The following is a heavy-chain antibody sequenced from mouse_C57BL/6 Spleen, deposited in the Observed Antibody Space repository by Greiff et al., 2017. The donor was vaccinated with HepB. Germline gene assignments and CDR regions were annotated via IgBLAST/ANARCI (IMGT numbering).Heavy chain of an antibody. CDR1: GYTFTDYE. J-gene: IGHJ2*01. CDR3: TILLRDY. CDR2: IDPETGGT. D-gene: IGHD1-1*01. Sequence: QVQLKESGAELVRPGASVTLSCKASGYTFTDYEMHWVKQTPVHGLEWIGAIDPETGGTAYNQKFKGKAILTADKSSSTAYMELRSLTSEDSAVYYCTILLRDYWGQGTTLTVSS. V-gene: IGHV1-15*01.